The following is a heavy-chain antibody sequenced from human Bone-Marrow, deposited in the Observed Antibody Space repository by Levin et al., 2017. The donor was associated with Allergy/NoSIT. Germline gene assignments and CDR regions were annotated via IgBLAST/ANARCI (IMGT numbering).Heavy chain of an antibody. V-gene: IGHV1-69*06. CDR2: ILPLFNTA. D-gene: IGHD3-3*01. CDR3: ASPASEIRYVEWSLPADNYGMDV. J-gene: IGHJ6*02. Sequence: SVKVSCRSSGGTFSNTPISWVRQAPGQGLEWMGGILPLFNTANYAQKFQDRVTITADKSTSTAYMEMRSLISYDTAVYYCASPASEIRYVEWSLPADNYGMDVWGQGTTVIVSS. CDR1: GGTFSNTP.